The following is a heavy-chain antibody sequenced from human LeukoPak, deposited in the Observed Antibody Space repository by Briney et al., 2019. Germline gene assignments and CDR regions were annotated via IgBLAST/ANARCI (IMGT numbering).Heavy chain of an antibody. J-gene: IGHJ6*02. CDR2: VNSDGSGT. Sequence: GGSLRLSCAASGXTFSSYWMHWVRQAPGKGLVWVSHVNSDGSGTTYADSVKGRFTISRDNAKNTLYLQMNSLRAEDAAMYYCARGKGMDVWGQGTTVTVSS. CDR1: GXTFSSYW. CDR3: ARGKGMDV. V-gene: IGHV3-74*01.